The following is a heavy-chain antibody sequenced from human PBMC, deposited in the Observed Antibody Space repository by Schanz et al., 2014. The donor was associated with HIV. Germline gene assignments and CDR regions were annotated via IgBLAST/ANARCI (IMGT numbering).Heavy chain of an antibody. CDR3: ARDLGGYNLGVDY. Sequence: EVQLLESGGGLVKPGGSLKLSCAASGFTFDTYAMNWVRQAPGKGLEWVSSISHSSNYIYYADSVKGRFTISRDNAKNSLYLQMNSLRAEDTAVYYCARDLGGYNLGVDYWGQGTLVTVSS. CDR1: GFTFDTYA. V-gene: IGHV3-21*01. CDR2: ISHSSNYI. J-gene: IGHJ4*02. D-gene: IGHD5-12*01.